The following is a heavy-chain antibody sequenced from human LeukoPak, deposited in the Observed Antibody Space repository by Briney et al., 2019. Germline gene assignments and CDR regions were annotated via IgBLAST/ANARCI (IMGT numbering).Heavy chain of an antibody. J-gene: IGHJ4*02. D-gene: IGHD3-10*01. V-gene: IGHV3-23*01. CDR1: GFTFSDYV. CDR3: AKDSSMVRGDYDYFDS. CDR2: ISNSGGRT. Sequence: GGSLRLSCAASGFTFSDYVMGWVRQAPGKGLEWVSGISNSGGRTHYADSVKGRFNISRDNSKNTLYLQMNSLRVEDTAVYYCAKDSSMVRGDYDYFDSWGQGTLVTVSS.